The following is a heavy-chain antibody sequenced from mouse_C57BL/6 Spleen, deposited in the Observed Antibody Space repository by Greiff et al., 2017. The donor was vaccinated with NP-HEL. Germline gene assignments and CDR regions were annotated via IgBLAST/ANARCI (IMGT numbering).Heavy chain of an antibody. V-gene: IGHV1-55*01. D-gene: IGHD3-2*02. J-gene: IGHJ2*01. CDR2: IYPGSGST. Sequence: VQLQQPGAELVKPGASVKMSCKASGYTFTSYWITWVKQRPGQGLEWIGDIYPGSGSTNYNEKFKSKATLTVDTSSSTAYMQLSSLTSEDSAVYYCARERDSSGYGLDYWGQGTTLTVSS. CDR3: ARERDSSGYGLDY. CDR1: GYTFTSYW.